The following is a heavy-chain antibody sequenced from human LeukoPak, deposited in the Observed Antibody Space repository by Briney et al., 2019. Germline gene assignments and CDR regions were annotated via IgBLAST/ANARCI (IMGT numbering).Heavy chain of an antibody. Sequence: GGSLRLSCAASGFTVSSNYMSWVRQAPGKGLEWVSVIYSGGSTYYADSVKGRFTISRDNSKNTLYLQMNSLRAEDTAVYYCARAHYYDSSGYPGFDYWGQGTLVTVPS. J-gene: IGHJ4*02. CDR2: IYSGGST. V-gene: IGHV3-53*01. CDR3: ARAHYYDSSGYPGFDY. D-gene: IGHD3-22*01. CDR1: GFTVSSNY.